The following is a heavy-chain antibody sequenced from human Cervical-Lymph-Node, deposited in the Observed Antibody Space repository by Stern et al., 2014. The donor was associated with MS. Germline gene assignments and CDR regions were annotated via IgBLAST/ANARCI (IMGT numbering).Heavy chain of an antibody. CDR1: GYSFTSYW. D-gene: IGHD6-13*01. V-gene: IGHV5-51*03. CDR2: VDPGDSDT. CDR3: ARTRYSSSWYTFDP. Sequence: EVQLVPSGAEVKKPGESLKISCTGSGYSFTSYWIAWVRHMPGKGLEWMGIVDPGDSDTRYSPSFQGQVSISADKSTSTAYLQWSSLKASDTAMYYCARTRYSSSWYTFDPWGQGTLVTVSS. J-gene: IGHJ5*02.